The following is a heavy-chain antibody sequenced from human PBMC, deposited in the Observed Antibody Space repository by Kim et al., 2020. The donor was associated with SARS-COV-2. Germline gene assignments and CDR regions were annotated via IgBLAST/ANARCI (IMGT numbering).Heavy chain of an antibody. V-gene: IGHV3-74*01. Sequence: VKGRFTISGDNAKNTLYLQMNSLRAEDTAVYYCCCRGIVAAHEGNWFDPWGQGTLVTVSS. J-gene: IGHJ5*02. D-gene: IGHD6-13*01. CDR3: CCRGIVAAHEGNWFDP.